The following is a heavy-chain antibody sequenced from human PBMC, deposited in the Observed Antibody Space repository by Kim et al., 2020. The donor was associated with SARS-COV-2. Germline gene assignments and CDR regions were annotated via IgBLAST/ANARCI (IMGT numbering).Heavy chain of an antibody. J-gene: IGHJ4*02. CDR3: VKAYGGSYFPFDY. CDR1: GFTFSSFA. CDR2: INNNGGST. Sequence: GGSLRLSCSASGFTFSSFAMHWVRQAPGKGLEYISAINNNGGSTYNADSVKGRFTISRDNSQNTLYLQMSSLRAEDTAIYYCVKAYGGSYFPFDYWGQGT. D-gene: IGHD1-26*01. V-gene: IGHV3-64D*09.